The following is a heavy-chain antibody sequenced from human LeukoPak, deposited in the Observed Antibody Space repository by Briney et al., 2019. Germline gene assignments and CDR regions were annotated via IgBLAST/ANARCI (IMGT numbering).Heavy chain of an antibody. J-gene: IGHJ4*02. V-gene: IGHV3-30*18. CDR3: AKIATVVTTGDY. CDR1: GFTFSSYG. D-gene: IGHD4-23*01. Sequence: GRSLRLSCAASGFTFSSYGMHWVRQAPGKGLEWVAVISYDGSNKYYADSVKGRFTISRDNSKNTLYLQMNSLRAEDTAVYYCAKIATVVTTGDYWGQGTLVTVSS. CDR2: ISYDGSNK.